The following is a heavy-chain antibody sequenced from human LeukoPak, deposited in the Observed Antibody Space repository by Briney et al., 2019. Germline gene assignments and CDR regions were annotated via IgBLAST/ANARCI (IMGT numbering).Heavy chain of an antibody. CDR2: VYYIGTA. CDR3: ARDTSSSPWFDP. V-gene: IGHV4-61*03. CDR1: GGSVSSPDSY. Sequence: NSSETLSLTCTVSGGSVSSPDSYWSWIRQPPGKGLEWIGNVYYIGTASYNSTLKTRVTISVDKAKNHFSLSLTSVTAADTAIYFCARDTSSSPWFDPWGQGTLVTVS. D-gene: IGHD6-6*01. J-gene: IGHJ5*02.